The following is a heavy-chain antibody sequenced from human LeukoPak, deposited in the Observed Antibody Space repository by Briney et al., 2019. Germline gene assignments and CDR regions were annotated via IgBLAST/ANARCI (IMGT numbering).Heavy chain of an antibody. J-gene: IGHJ5*02. CDR2: IYSGGST. Sequence: PGGSLRLSCVASGFTVSSDYMSWVRQAPGKGLEWVSVIYSGGSTYYADSVKGRFTISRDKSKNTVYLQMNSLRFEDTAMYYCARNWFDPWGQGTLVTVSS. CDR3: ARNWFDP. CDR1: GFTVSSDY. V-gene: IGHV3-53*05.